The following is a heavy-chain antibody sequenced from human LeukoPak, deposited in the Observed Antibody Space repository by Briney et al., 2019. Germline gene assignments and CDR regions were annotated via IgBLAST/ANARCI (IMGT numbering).Heavy chain of an antibody. CDR1: GFTLSSYA. D-gene: IGHD3-10*01. Sequence: PGGSLRLSCAASGFTLSSYAVSWVRQAPGKGLEWVSAISGSGGSTCYADSVKGRFTISRDNSKNTLYLQMNSLRAEDTAVYYCAKGHTMVRGVMVYWGQGTLVTVSS. V-gene: IGHV3-23*01. CDR3: AKGHTMVRGVMVY. J-gene: IGHJ4*02. CDR2: ISGSGGST.